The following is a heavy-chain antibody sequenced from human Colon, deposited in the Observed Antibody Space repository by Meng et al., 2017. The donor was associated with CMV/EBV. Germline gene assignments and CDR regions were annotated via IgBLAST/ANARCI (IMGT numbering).Heavy chain of an antibody. V-gene: IGHV3-11*01. D-gene: IGHD1-1*01. CDR3: ATRNLHCDHNNCLQYYFDN. CDR2: ISGASGTR. Sequence: GGSLRLSCAASGFTVSSDYMSWVRQAPGKGLEWVAYISGASGTRRYADSVEGRFTISRDNAKKSLYLQLDNLRAEDTAKYFCATRNLHCDHNNCLQYYFDNWGQGTLVTVSS. J-gene: IGHJ4*02. CDR1: GFTVSSDY.